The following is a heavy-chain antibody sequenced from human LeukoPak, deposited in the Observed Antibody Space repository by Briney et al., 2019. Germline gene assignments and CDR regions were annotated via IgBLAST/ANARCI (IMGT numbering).Heavy chain of an antibody. CDR2: IKQDGSEK. CDR3: ARATRRFDP. CDR1: GFAFSTYW. J-gene: IGHJ5*02. V-gene: IGHV3-7*01. Sequence: PGGSLRLSCAASGFAFSTYWMGWIRQAPGKGLEWVASIKQDGSEKYYVDSVKGRFTISKDNAQNSLYLQMNSLRAEDTAIYYCARATRRFDPWGQGTLVTVSS.